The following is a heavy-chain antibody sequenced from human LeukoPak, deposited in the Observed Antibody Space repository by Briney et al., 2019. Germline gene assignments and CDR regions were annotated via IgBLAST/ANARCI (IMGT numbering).Heavy chain of an antibody. CDR3: ARDNPAGP. Sequence: PSETLSLTCCIPGGPISGKSRSWIRQSAAKGLEWIGRVYTSGNTNYNPSFKSRVTMSIDTSKKQFSLKLYTVTAADTAVYYCARDNPAGPWGQGALVTVSS. D-gene: IGHD1-14*01. CDR1: GGPISGKS. CDR2: VYTSGNT. J-gene: IGHJ5*02. V-gene: IGHV4-4*07.